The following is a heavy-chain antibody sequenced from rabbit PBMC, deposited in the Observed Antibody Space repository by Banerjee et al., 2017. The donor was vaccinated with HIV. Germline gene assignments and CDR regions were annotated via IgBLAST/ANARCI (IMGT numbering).Heavy chain of an antibody. CDR1: GFDFSSSYY. J-gene: IGHJ4*01. CDR3: ARDYINGYSDYVFNL. D-gene: IGHD6-1*01. Sequence: QEQLKESGGGLVQPGGSLKLSCKASGFDFSSSYYMCWVRQAPGKGLEWIGCIYTGSGSTYYASWAKGRFTISKTSSTTVTLQMTSLIAADTATYFCARDYINGYSDYVFNLWGQGTLVTVS. CDR2: IYTGSGST. V-gene: IGHV1S45*01.